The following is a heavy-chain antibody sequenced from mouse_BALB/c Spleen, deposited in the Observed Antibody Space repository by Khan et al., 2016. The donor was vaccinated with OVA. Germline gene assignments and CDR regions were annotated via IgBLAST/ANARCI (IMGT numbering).Heavy chain of an antibody. CDR2: INPNTYNI. V-gene: IGHV1-26*01. Sequence: EVQLQESGPDLVKTGASVKISCKASGYSFTAYYMNWVKLSPGKSLECIGRINPNTYNINYNQRFKGKAILNVDTSSSTAYMELRSLTSEDSAVYFRARGYDFSTYWGQGTMVTVAA. CDR3: ARGYDFSTY. D-gene: IGHD2-14*01. CDR1: GYSFTAYY. J-gene: IGHJ3*01.